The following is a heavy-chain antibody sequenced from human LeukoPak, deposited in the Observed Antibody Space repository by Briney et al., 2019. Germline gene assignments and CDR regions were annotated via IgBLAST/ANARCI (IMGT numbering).Heavy chain of an antibody. J-gene: IGHJ3*02. CDR1: GYTLAELS. Sequence: ASVKVSCKVSGYTLAELSMHWVRQAPGKGLEWMGGFDPEDGETIYAQKFQGRVTMTEDTSTDTAYMELSSLRSEDTAVYYCATGVTFNPHAFDIWGQGTMVTVSS. CDR3: ATGVTFNPHAFDI. CDR2: FDPEDGET. V-gene: IGHV1-24*01. D-gene: IGHD2-21*02.